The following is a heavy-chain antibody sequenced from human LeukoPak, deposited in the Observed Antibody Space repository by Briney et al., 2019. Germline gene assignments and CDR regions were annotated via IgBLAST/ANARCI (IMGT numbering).Heavy chain of an antibody. J-gene: IGHJ4*02. V-gene: IGHV1-69*05. Sequence: EASVKVSCKASGGTFSSYAISWVRQAPGQGLEWMGGIIPIFGAANYAQKFQGRVTITTDESTSTAYMELSSLRSEDTAVYYCARGSVVVAASNDYWGQGTLVTVSS. CDR1: GGTFSSYA. CDR2: IIPIFGAA. CDR3: ARGSVVVAASNDY. D-gene: IGHD2-15*01.